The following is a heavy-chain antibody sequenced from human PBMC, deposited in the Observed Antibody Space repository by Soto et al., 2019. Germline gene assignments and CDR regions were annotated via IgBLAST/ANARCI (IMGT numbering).Heavy chain of an antibody. CDR1: GYTFTSYG. Sequence: QVQLVQSGAEVKKPGASVKVSCKASGYTFTSYGISWVRQAPGQGLEWMGWISAYNGNTNYAQKLQGRVTMTTDTSTSTGYMELRSLRSDDTAVYYCARMVRTRYSSGWYDYWGQGTLVTVSS. J-gene: IGHJ4*02. D-gene: IGHD6-19*01. CDR3: ARMVRTRYSSGWYDY. CDR2: ISAYNGNT. V-gene: IGHV1-18*01.